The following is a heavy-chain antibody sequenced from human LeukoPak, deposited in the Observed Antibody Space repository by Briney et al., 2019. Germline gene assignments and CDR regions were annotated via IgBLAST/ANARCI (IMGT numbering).Heavy chain of an antibody. Sequence: SEALSLTCTVSGGSISSSSYYWGWVRQPPGKGLEWIGSIYYSGSTYYNPSLKSRVTISVDTSKNQFSLKLSSVTAADTAVYYCARHAGYCSGGSCYPANWFDPWGQGTLVTVSS. J-gene: IGHJ5*02. CDR1: GGSISSSSYY. D-gene: IGHD2-15*01. V-gene: IGHV4-39*01. CDR3: ARHAGYCSGGSCYPANWFDP. CDR2: IYYSGST.